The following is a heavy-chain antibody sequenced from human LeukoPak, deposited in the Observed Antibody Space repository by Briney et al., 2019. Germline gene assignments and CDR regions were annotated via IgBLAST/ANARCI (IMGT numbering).Heavy chain of an antibody. CDR1: GYTFTDYF. CDR3: TRDWGPNSGNFHYDGFDI. J-gene: IGHJ3*02. V-gene: IGHV1-2*02. D-gene: IGHD1-26*01. Sequence: ASVEVSCKASGYTFTDYFIHWVRQAPGQGLEWMGWIKPNSGDTKYAEKFQGRVTMTRDTSISTAYMELSGLISDDTAVYYCTRDWGPNSGNFHYDGFDIWGQGTMVTVSS. CDR2: IKPNSGDT.